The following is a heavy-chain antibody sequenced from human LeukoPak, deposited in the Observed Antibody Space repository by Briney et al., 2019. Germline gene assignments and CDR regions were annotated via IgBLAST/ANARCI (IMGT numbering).Heavy chain of an antibody. V-gene: IGHV3-7*01. Sequence: PGGSLRLSCAASGFTFSSYWMSWVREAPGRGLEWVANIKQDGSEKYYVDSVKGRFTICRDNAKNSLYLQMNSLRAEDTAVYYCARDGEYDILTGYFFDFQHWGQGTLLTVSS. D-gene: IGHD3-9*01. CDR1: GFTFSSYW. CDR3: ARDGEYDILTGYFFDFQH. CDR2: IKQDGSEK. J-gene: IGHJ1*01.